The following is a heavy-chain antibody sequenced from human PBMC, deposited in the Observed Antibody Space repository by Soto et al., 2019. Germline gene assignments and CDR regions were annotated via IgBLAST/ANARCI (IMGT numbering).Heavy chain of an antibody. CDR1: GGSITSGGYY. Sequence: QVQLQESGPGLVKPSQTLSLTCTVSGGSITSGGYYWSWIHQHPGKCLEWIGYIYYSGSTYYSPYLKSRVIISRDTSKNQFALKLSSVTAADTAIYSCARGGIVVVVAAFDPWGQVPLVNVSS. J-gene: IGHJ5*02. CDR3: ARGGIVVVVAAFDP. V-gene: IGHV4-31*03. D-gene: IGHD2-15*01. CDR2: IYYSGST.